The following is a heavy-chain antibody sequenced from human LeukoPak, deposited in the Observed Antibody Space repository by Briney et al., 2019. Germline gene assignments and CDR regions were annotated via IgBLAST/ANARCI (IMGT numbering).Heavy chain of an antibody. J-gene: IGHJ4*02. Sequence: SETLSLTCAVYGGSFSGYYWSWIRQPPGKGLERIGEINHSERTNYNPSLKSRVPISVDTSNHQFPLKPSSVTAAAMAVYHCARGRQGRYGSGSYFDYWGQGTLVTVSS. CDR3: ARGRQGRYGSGSYFDY. V-gene: IGHV4-34*01. CDR1: GGSFSGYY. D-gene: IGHD3-10*01. CDR2: INHSERT.